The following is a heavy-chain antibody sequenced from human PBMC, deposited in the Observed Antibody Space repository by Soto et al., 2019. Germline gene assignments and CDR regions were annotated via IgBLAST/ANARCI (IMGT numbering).Heavy chain of an antibody. CDR2: ISYDGSNK. D-gene: IGHD1-7*01. J-gene: IGHJ4*02. Sequence: QAGGSLRLSCAASGFTFSSYGMHWVRQAPGKGLEWVAVISYDGSNKYYADSVKGRFTISRDNSKNTLYLQMNSLRAEDTAVYYCAKDGQLELPGDYFDYWGQGTLVTVSS. CDR1: GFTFSSYG. CDR3: AKDGQLELPGDYFDY. V-gene: IGHV3-30*18.